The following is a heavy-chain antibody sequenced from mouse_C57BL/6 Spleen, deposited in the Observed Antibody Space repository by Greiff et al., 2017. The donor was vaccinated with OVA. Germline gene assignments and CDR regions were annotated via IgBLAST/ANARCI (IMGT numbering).Heavy chain of an antibody. CDR3: TSSDWDGDY. CDR1: GYTFTDYE. Sequence: QVQLQQSGAELVRPGASVTLSCKASGYTFTDYEMHWVKQTPVHGLEWIGAIDPETGGTAYNQKFKGKAILTADKSSRTAYMELRSLTSEDYAVYYCTSSDWDGDYWGQGTTLTVSS. D-gene: IGHD4-1*01. CDR2: IDPETGGT. J-gene: IGHJ2*01. V-gene: IGHV1-15*01.